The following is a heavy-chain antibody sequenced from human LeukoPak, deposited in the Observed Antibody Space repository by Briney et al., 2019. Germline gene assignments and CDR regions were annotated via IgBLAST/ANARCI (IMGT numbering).Heavy chain of an antibody. CDR2: INPSGGST. CDR3: ATGSRFYDYIWGSYRKSAFDY. V-gene: IGHV1-46*01. J-gene: IGHJ4*02. D-gene: IGHD3-16*02. CDR1: GYTFTNYY. Sequence: ASVKVSCKASGYTFTNYYMHWVRQAPGQGREWMGIINPSGGSTNYAQKLQGRVTMTRDTSTSTVYMELSSLRSEDTAVYYCATGSRFYDYIWGSYRKSAFDYWGQGTLVTVSS.